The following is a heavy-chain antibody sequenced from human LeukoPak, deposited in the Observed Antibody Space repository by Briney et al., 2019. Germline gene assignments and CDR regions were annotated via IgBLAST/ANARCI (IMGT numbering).Heavy chain of an antibody. CDR3: ARPVEMATYYWYFDH. Sequence: SEPLSLTCAVYGGPFSGYYWSWLRQPPGKGLEWVGEINHSGSTNYNRSREGRVTISVNTSKNQFPLKLSPVTAADTAVYYCARPVEMATYYWYFDHWGRGTLVTVSS. CDR2: INHSGST. D-gene: IGHD5-24*01. V-gene: IGHV4-34*01. J-gene: IGHJ2*01. CDR1: GGPFSGYY.